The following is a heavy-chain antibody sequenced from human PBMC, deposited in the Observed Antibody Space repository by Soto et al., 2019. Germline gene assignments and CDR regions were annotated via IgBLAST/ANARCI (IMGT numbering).Heavy chain of an antibody. CDR3: VGDPYYYGSAF. Sequence: QVQLVESGGGLVEPGGSLRLSCAASGFSFSDHYMTWIRQAPGKGLEWVSKISGGGTTMYYADSVKGRFTVSRDNAKNSLYLQMNSLRAEDTAVYYCVGDPYYYGSAFWGQGTLVTVSS. CDR2: ISGGGTTM. CDR1: GFSFSDHY. D-gene: IGHD3-10*01. J-gene: IGHJ4*02. V-gene: IGHV3-11*01.